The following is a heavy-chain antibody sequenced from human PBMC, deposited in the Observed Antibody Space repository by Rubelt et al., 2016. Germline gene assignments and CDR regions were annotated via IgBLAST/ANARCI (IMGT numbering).Heavy chain of an antibody. CDR2: ISNGGSTI. Sequence: QLVESGGGLVQPGGSLRLSCAASGFTFSNYSMNWVRQAPGKGLEWVSSISNGGSTIFYAAPVKGRFTSSRENGKNSLYLQMNNLRAEDTAGYYCARTYDWGQGTLVTVSS. D-gene: IGHD2-8*01. J-gene: IGHJ4*02. CDR1: GFTFSNYS. V-gene: IGHV3-48*01. CDR3: ARTYD.